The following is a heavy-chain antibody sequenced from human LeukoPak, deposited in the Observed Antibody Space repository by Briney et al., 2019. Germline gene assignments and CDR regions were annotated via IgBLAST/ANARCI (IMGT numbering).Heavy chain of an antibody. V-gene: IGHV4-34*01. CDR3: ARVPLYDSSGHDY. CDR1: GGSFSGYY. Sequence: SETLSLTCAVYGGSFSGYYWSWIRQPPGKGLEWIGEINHSGSTNYNPSLKSRVTISVDTSKNQFSLKLSSVTAADTAVYYCARVPLYDSSGHDYWGQGTLVTVSS. J-gene: IGHJ4*02. D-gene: IGHD3-22*01. CDR2: INHSGST.